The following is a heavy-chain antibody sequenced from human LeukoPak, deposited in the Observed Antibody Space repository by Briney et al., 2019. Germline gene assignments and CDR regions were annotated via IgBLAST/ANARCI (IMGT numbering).Heavy chain of an antibody. J-gene: IGHJ4*02. CDR3: ASAVYYYDSSGYYYFDY. D-gene: IGHD3-22*01. CDR1: GFTFSSYW. Sequence: GGSLRLSCAASGFTFSSYWMSWVRQAPGKGLEWVANIKQDGSEKYYVDSVKGRFTISRDNAKNSLYLQMNSLRAEDTAVYYCASAVYYYDSSGYYYFDYWGQGTLVTVSS. CDR2: IKQDGSEK. V-gene: IGHV3-7*01.